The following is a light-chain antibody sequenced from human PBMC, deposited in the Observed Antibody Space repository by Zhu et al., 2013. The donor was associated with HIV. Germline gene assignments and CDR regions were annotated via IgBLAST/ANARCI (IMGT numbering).Light chain of an antibody. Sequence: DIQMTQSPSSLSAFVGDRVTITCRASQSVSSWLAWYQQKPGKAPKVLISKASTLESGVPSRFSGSGSGTEFTLTINSLQPDDFATYYCQQYTSYSRTFGQGTKVEIK. J-gene: IGKJ1*01. V-gene: IGKV1-5*03. CDR2: KAS. CDR1: QSVSSW. CDR3: QQYTSYSRT.